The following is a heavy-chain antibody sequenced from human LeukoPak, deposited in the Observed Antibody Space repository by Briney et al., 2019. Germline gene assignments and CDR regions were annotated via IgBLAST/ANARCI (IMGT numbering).Heavy chain of an antibody. D-gene: IGHD3-22*01. CDR3: ERERRITMIVVADDAFDI. Sequence: GGSLRLSCAASGFTFSSDSMNWVRQAPGKGLEWVSSISSSSSYIYYADSVKGRFTISRDNAKNSLYLQMNSLRAEDTAVYYCERERRITMIVVADDAFDIWGQGTMVTVSS. CDR2: ISSSSSYI. CDR1: GFTFSSDS. V-gene: IGHV3-21*01. J-gene: IGHJ3*02.